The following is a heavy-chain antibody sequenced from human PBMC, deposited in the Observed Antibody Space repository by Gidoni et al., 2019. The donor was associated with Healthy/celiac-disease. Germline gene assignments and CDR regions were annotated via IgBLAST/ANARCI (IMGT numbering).Heavy chain of an antibody. D-gene: IGHD3-3*01. CDR3: ARLKLRDFWSGYYGGRQIDAFDI. CDR2: INHSGRP. V-gene: IGHV4-34*01. CDR1: GGSFSGYY. Sequence: QVQLQQWSAGLLKPSETLSLPCAVYGGSFSGYYWSWIRQPPGKGLGWIGEINHSGRPNYNPSLKSRVTISVDTSKNQFSLKLSSVTAADTAVYYCARLKLRDFWSGYYGGRQIDAFDIWGQGTMVTVSS. J-gene: IGHJ3*02.